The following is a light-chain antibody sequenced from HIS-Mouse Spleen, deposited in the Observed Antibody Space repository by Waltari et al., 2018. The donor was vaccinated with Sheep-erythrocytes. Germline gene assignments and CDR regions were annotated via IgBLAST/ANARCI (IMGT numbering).Light chain of an antibody. Sequence: QSALTQPASVSASPGQSITLPLTGHISAPGSYNLVSWYQQHPGRAHKLMIDGGSKRPSGVSNRFSGSKSGNTASLTISVLQAEDEADYYCCSYAGSSTPWVFGGGTKLTVL. CDR2: GGS. CDR3: CSYAGSSTPWV. V-gene: IGLV2-23*01. J-gene: IGLJ3*02. CDR1: ISAPGSYNL.